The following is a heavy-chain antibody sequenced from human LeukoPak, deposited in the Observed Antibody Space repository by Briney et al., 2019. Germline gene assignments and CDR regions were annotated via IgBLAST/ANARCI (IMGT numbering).Heavy chain of an antibody. V-gene: IGHV1-2*02. CDR3: ARDGSGSTGYNWFDP. CDR1: GYTFTGYY. J-gene: IGHJ5*02. D-gene: IGHD3-10*01. Sequence: ASVKDSCKASGYTFTGYYMHWLRQAPGQGLEWMGWINPNSGGTNYAQKFQGRVTMTRDTSISTAYMELSRLRSDDTAVYYCARDGSGSTGYNWFDPWGQGTLVTVFS. CDR2: INPNSGGT.